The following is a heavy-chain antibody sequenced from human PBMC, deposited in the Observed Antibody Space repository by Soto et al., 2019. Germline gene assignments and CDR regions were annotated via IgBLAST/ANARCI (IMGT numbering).Heavy chain of an antibody. Sequence: EVQLVESGGGLVQPGGSLRLSCAASGFTFSSYAMHWVRQAPGKGLEYVSAISSNGGSTYYANSVKGRFTISRDNSKNTLYLQMGSLRAEDMAVYYCARAGAYGDPGRHAFDIWGQGTMVTVSS. CDR3: ARAGAYGDPGRHAFDI. D-gene: IGHD4-17*01. CDR2: ISSNGGST. CDR1: GFTFSSYA. J-gene: IGHJ3*02. V-gene: IGHV3-64*01.